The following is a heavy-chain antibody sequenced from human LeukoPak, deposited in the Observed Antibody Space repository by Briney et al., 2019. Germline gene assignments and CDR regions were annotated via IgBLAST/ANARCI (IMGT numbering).Heavy chain of an antibody. D-gene: IGHD3-22*01. Sequence: GRSLRLSCAASGFTFNDHAMYWVRQAPGKGLEWVSGINWNSDNIGYADSVRGRFTISRDDAKNSLFLQMNSLRVEDTALYYCARASYYYDTTGLGAVDIWGQGKMVTVSS. CDR3: ARASYYYDTTGLGAVDI. CDR2: INWNSDNI. CDR1: GFTFNDHA. J-gene: IGHJ3*02. V-gene: IGHV3-9*01.